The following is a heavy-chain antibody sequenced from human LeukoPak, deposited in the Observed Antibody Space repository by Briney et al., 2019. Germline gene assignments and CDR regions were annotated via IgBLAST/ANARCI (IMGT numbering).Heavy chain of an antibody. V-gene: IGHV3-21*01. D-gene: IGHD5-24*01. CDR1: GFTFNTYN. CDR2: ISLDSSYI. CDR3: ARADGYNLGDF. Sequence: PGGSLRLSCAASGFTFNTYNMNWVRQAPGKGLEWVSSISLDSSYIYYADSVKGRFTVSRDNAKSSLYLQMSSLRAEDTAVYYCARADGYNLGDFWGQGTQVTVSS. J-gene: IGHJ4*02.